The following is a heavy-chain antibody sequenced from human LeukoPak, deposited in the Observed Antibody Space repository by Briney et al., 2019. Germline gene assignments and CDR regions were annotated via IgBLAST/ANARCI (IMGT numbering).Heavy chain of an antibody. CDR3: ARDTGGGYSCYDC. CDR1: GFIFSSSW. V-gene: IGHV3-7*01. J-gene: IGHJ4*02. CDR2: IKQDGSEK. Sequence: GGSLRLSCAASGFIFSSSWMSWVRQAPGKGLEWVAYIKQDGSEKYYVDSVKGRFTISRDNAKNSLYLQMNSLRAEDTAVYYCARDTGGGYSCYDCWGQGTLVTVSS. D-gene: IGHD5-18*01.